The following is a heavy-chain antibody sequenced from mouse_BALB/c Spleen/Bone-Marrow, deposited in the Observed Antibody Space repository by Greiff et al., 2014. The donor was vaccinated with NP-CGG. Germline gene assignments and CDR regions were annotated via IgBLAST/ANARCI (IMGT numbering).Heavy chain of an antibody. Sequence: EVKLQESGPELVKPGASVKIPCKASGYTFTDYTMDWVKQSHGKSLEWIGDISPNNGGTIYNQKFKGKATLTVDKSSSTAYMELXSQTSEDTAVYYCAIYYYGISYAMDYWGQGTSVTVSS. D-gene: IGHD1-1*01. CDR2: ISPNNGGT. V-gene: IGHV1-18*01. J-gene: IGHJ4*01. CDR1: GYTFTDYT. CDR3: AIYYYGISYAMDY.